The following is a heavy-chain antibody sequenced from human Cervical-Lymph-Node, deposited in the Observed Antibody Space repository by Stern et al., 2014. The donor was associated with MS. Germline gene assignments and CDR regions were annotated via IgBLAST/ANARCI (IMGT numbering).Heavy chain of an antibody. CDR2: IYWDDDQ. D-gene: IGHD3-22*01. CDR1: GFSLTSSGMG. Sequence: QVTLRESGPTLLKPTQTLTLTCTFSGFSLTSSGMGVGWIRQPPGRALEWLALIYWDDDQRYSPSLKSRLTITKDISKNQVVLTMTNMDPVDTATYYCVRHTFYYDTAGYSYAFDFWGQGTTVTVSS. CDR3: VRHTFYYDTAGYSYAFDF. J-gene: IGHJ3*01. V-gene: IGHV2-5*02.